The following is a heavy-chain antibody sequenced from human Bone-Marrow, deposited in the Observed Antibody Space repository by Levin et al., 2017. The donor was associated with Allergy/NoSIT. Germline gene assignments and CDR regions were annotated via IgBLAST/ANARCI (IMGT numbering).Heavy chain of an antibody. V-gene: IGHV3-74*01. CDR3: ARAPFGGFDY. J-gene: IGHJ4*02. CDR2: INSDGSST. CDR1: GVTFSGYW. Sequence: GESLKISCAASGVTFSGYWMHWVRQAPGKGLMWVSRINSDGSSTNYADSVKGRFTIPRDNAKNTLYLQMNSLRADDPAVYYCARAPFGGFDYWGQGTLVTVSS. D-gene: IGHD4-23*01.